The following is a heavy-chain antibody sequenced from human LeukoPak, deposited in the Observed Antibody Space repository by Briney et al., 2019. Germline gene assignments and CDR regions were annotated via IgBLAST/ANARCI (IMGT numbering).Heavy chain of an antibody. CDR2: INHSGST. CDR3: ARQRYCSGWFPGMGPYYVDY. CDR1: GGSFSGYY. Sequence: SETLSLTCAVFGGSFSGYYWSWIRQPPGKGLEWIGEINHSGSTNYNPSLKSRVTISVDTSKNQFSLKLSSVPAADPAGYYFARQRYCSGWFPGMGPYYVDYWGQGTLVTVSS. V-gene: IGHV4-34*01. J-gene: IGHJ4*02. D-gene: IGHD6-19*01.